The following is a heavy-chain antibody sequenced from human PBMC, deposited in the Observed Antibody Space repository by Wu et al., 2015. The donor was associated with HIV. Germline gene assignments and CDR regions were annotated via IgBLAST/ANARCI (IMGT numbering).Heavy chain of an antibody. D-gene: IGHD6-19*01. V-gene: IGHV4-38-2*01. CDR2: IYHSGCT. J-gene: IGHJ4*02. Sequence: QVQLQESGPGLVKPSETLSLTCAVSGYSISSGYYWGWIRQPPGKGLEWIGSIYHSGCTYYNPSLKSRVTISVDTSKNQFSLKLGSVTAADTAVYYCARVSGWSRFDYWGQGTLVTVSS. CDR1: GYSISSGYY. CDR3: ARVSGWSRFDY.